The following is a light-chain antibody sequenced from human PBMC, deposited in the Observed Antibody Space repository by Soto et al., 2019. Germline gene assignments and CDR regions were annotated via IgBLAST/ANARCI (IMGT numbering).Light chain of an antibody. J-gene: IGKJ1*01. Sequence: IVMTQSPDSLAVSLGERATINCKSSQSLFYSYNNYNYLAWYQQKPGQPPKVLIYWASTRASGVPDRFSGSGSGSEFTLTISSLQAEDVAVYYCQEYLNSLPAFGQGTKVEVK. CDR2: WAS. CDR3: QEYLNSLPA. CDR1: QSLFYSYNNYNY. V-gene: IGKV4-1*01.